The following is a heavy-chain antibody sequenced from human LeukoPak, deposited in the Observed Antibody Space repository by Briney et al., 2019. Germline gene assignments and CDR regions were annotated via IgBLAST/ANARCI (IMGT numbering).Heavy chain of an antibody. Sequence: SVKVSCKASGGTFSSYAISWVRQAPGQGLEWTGGIIPIFGTANYAQKFQGRVTITADESTSTAYMELSSLRSEDTAVYYCARAMGYYYYYYYMDVWGKGTTVTVSS. D-gene: IGHD3-10*01. J-gene: IGHJ6*03. V-gene: IGHV1-69*13. CDR3: ARAMGYYYYYYYMDV. CDR1: GGTFSSYA. CDR2: IIPIFGTA.